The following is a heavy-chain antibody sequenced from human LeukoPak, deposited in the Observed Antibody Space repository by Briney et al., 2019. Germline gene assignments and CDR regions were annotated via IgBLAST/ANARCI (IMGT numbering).Heavy chain of an antibody. D-gene: IGHD6-13*01. V-gene: IGHV7-4-1*02. J-gene: IGHJ4*02. CDR1: GYTFTRYA. CDR3: ARDHSSSSLSPPFDY. CDR2: INTNTGNP. Sequence: ASVKVSCKASGYTFTRYAMNWVRQAPGQGLEWMGWINTNTGNPTYAQGFTGRFVFSLDTSVSTAYLQISSLKAEDTAVYYCARDHSSSSLSPPFDYWGQGTLVTVSS.